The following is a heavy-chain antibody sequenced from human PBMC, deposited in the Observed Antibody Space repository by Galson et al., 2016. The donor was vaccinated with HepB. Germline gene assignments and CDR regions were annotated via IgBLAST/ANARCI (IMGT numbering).Heavy chain of an antibody. V-gene: IGHV1-69*13. CDR1: GGPFNSYT. J-gene: IGHJ4*02. Sequence: SVKVSCKASGGPFNSYTITWVRQAPGQGLEWMGGIIPIFGSANYAQKFQGRVTITADESTRTAYMELRSLRSEDTAGYYCARGLRPGSGGHYFDYWGQGTLVTVSS. CDR2: IIPIFGSA. D-gene: IGHD3-10*01. CDR3: ARGLRPGSGGHYFDY.